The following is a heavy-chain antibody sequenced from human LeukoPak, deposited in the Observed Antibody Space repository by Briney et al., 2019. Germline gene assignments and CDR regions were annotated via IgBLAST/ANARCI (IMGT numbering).Heavy chain of an antibody. CDR3: ARDSAPATVYGDYSPDNY. CDR2: IIPIFGTA. V-gene: IGHV1-69*05. Sequence: SVKVSCKASGGTSSSYGISWVRQAPGQGLEWMGGIIPIFGTANYAQKFQGRVTITTDESTSTAYMELSSLISEDTAVYYCARDSAPATVYGDYSPDNYWGQRTLVTVSS. J-gene: IGHJ4*02. D-gene: IGHD4-17*01. CDR1: GGTSSSYG.